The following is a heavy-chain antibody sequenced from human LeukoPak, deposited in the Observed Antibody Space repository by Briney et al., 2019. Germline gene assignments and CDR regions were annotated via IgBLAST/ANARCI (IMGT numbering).Heavy chain of an antibody. V-gene: IGHV4-59*01. CDR2: IYYSGST. D-gene: IGHD3-10*01. Sequence: PSETLSLTCTVPGGSISSYYWSWIRQPPGKGLEWIGYIYYSGSTNYNPSLKSRVTISVDTSKNQFSLKLSSVTAADTAVYYCARAPYGPWGQGTLVTVSS. CDR3: ARAPYGP. J-gene: IGHJ5*02. CDR1: GGSISSYY.